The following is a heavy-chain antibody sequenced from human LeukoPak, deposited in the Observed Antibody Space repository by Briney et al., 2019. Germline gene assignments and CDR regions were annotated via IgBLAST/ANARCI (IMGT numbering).Heavy chain of an antibody. CDR3: ARGSSTGARIAAAGKAPAVDY. V-gene: IGHV1-24*01. D-gene: IGHD6-13*01. CDR1: GYTLTESY. J-gene: IGHJ4*02. Sequence: ASVKVSCKVSGYTLTESYMHWVRQGPGEGLEWMGGFDPENGETFYAQRFQGRVTITRNTSISTAYMELSGLRSEDTAVYYCARGSSTGARIAAAGKAPAVDYWGQGTLVTVSS. CDR2: FDPENGET.